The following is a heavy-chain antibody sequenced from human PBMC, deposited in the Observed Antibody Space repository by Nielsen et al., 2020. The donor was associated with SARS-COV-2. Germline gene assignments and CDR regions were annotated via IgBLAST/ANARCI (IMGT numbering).Heavy chain of an antibody. Sequence: GESLKISCAASGFTFSSDSMNWVRQAPGKGLEWVSYISSSSSTIYYADSVKGRFTISRDNAKNSLYLQMNSLRAEDTAVYYCARGSGSYYTSLGYWGQGTLVTVSS. V-gene: IGHV3-48*01. CDR2: ISSSSSTI. D-gene: IGHD3-10*01. CDR3: ARGSGSYYTSLGY. J-gene: IGHJ4*02. CDR1: GFTFSSDS.